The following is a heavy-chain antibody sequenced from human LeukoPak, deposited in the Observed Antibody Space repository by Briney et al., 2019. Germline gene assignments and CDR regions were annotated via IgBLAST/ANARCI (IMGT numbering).Heavy chain of an antibody. J-gene: IGHJ5*02. V-gene: IGHV4-59*08. CDR2: IYYSGST. CDR3: ARQDERGYSYGYPSWFDP. CDR1: GGSISSYY. D-gene: IGHD5-18*01. Sequence: PSETLSLTCTVSGGSISSYYWSWIRQPPGKGLEWIGYIYYSGSTNYNPSLKSRVTISVDTSKNQFSLKLSSVTAADTAVYYCARQDERGYSYGYPSWFDPGGQGTLVTVSS.